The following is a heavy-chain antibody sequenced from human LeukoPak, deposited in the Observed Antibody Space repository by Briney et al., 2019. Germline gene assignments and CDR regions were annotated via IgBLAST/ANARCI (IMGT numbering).Heavy chain of an antibody. V-gene: IGHV3-48*02. CDR3: ARDREYCSSTSCSYYYMDV. Sequence: PGGSLRLSCAASGFSFSNYKMNWVRQAPGEGLEWLSYMGSSSSTIHYGDSVRGRFTIYRDNAKNALYLQMNSPRDEDTAVYFCARDREYCSSTSCSYYYMDVWGKGTTVTVSS. CDR1: GFSFSNYK. CDR2: MGSSSSTI. D-gene: IGHD2-2*01. J-gene: IGHJ6*03.